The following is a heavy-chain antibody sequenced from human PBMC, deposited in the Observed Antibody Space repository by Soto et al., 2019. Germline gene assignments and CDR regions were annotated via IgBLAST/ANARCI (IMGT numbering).Heavy chain of an antibody. V-gene: IGHV4-59*01. CDR3: ARARITIFGFDH. J-gene: IGHJ5*02. Sequence: SENLSLTCTVSGGSISSYYWSWIRQPPGKGLEWIGYIYYSGSTNYNPSLKSRATISVDTSKNQFSLKLSSVTAADTAVYYCARARITIFGFDHCGKGTRVTVS. D-gene: IGHD3-3*01. CDR1: GGSISSYY. CDR2: IYYSGST.